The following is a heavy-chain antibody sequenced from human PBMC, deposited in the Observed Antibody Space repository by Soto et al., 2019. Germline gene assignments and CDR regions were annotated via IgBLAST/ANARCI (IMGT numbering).Heavy chain of an antibody. V-gene: IGHV4-30-4*01. CDR1: GGAISGGDYY. J-gene: IGHJ5*02. CDR2: IYYSGST. D-gene: IGHD1-20*01. Sequence: SETLSLTCTVSGGAISGGDYYRRWLRHPPGKGLEWIGYIYYSGSTYYNPSLKSRVTISVDTSKNQFSLKLSSVTAADTAVYYCARGRINWNRYGNWFDPRGQGTLVTVS. CDR3: ARGRINWNRYGNWFDP.